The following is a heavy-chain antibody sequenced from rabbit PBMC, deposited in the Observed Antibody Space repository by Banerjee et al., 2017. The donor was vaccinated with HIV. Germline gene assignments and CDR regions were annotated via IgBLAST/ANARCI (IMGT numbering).Heavy chain of an antibody. Sequence: QSLEESGGDLVKPGASLTLTCKASGFSFSSSYFMSWVRQAPGKGLEWIGCIYTGSGSTWYVSWVNGRFTISKTSSTTVTLQMTSLTAADTATHFCARSDYGDGSRLGLWGQGTLVTVS. J-gene: IGHJ3*01. CDR1: GFSFSSSYF. D-gene: IGHD2-1*01. CDR2: IYTGSGST. CDR3: ARSDYGDGSRLGL. V-gene: IGHV1S40*01.